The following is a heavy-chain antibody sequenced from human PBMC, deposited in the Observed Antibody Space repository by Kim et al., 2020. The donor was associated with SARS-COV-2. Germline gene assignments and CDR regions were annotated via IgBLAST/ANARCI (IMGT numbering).Heavy chain of an antibody. J-gene: IGHJ6*02. CDR1: GFTFSNAW. CDR3: TTDPGRTGTTYPYYYYGMDV. V-gene: IGHV3-15*01. CDR2: IKSKTDGGTT. D-gene: IGHD1-1*01. Sequence: GGSLRLSCAASGFTFSNAWMSWVRQAPGKGLEWVGRIKSKTDGGTTDYAAPVKGRFTISRDDSKNTLYLQMNSLKTEDTAVYYCTTDPGRTGTTYPYYYYGMDVWGQGTTVTVSS.